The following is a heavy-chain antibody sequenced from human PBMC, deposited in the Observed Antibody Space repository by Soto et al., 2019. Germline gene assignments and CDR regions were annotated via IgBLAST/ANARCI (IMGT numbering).Heavy chain of an antibody. D-gene: IGHD6-19*01. CDR2: IYYSGSA. J-gene: IGHJ4*02. Sequence: SETLSLTCTVSDASISTATFYWIRQLPGEALEWIGYIYYSGSAYYNSSLRSRATLSLDTSKSEFSLTLTSLTAADTAVYYCARGEAGVAGRLDYWGQGTLVTVSS. CDR3: ARGEAGVAGRLDY. CDR1: DASISTATFY. V-gene: IGHV4-31*03.